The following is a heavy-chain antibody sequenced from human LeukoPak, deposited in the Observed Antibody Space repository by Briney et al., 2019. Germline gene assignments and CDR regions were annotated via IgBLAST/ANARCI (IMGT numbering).Heavy chain of an antibody. CDR1: GFTFSSYG. CDR3: ARVGTAMVNRYYGMDV. Sequence: GRSLRLSCAASGFTFSSYGIHWVRQAPGKGLEWVAVISYDGSNKYYADSVKGRFTISRDNSKNTLYLQMNSLRAEDTAVYYCARVGTAMVNRYYGMDVWGQGTTVTVSS. J-gene: IGHJ6*02. CDR2: ISYDGSNK. V-gene: IGHV3-30*03. D-gene: IGHD5-18*01.